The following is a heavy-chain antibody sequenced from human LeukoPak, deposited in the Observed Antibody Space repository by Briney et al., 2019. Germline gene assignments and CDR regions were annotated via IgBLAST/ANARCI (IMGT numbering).Heavy chain of an antibody. D-gene: IGHD6-13*01. CDR3: ARDPPPSSPRLAFFDNWFDP. V-gene: IGHV1-2*06. CDR1: GYTFTGYY. CDR2: INPNSGGT. Sequence: ASVKVSFKASGYTFTGYYMHWVRQAPGQGLEWMGRINPNSGGTNYAQKFQGRVTMTRDTSISTAYMELSRLRSDDTAVYYCARDPPPSSPRLAFFDNWFDPWGQGTLVTVSS. J-gene: IGHJ5*02.